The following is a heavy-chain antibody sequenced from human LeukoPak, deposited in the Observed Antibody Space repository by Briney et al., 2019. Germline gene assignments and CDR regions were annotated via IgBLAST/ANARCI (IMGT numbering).Heavy chain of an antibody. J-gene: IGHJ5*02. CDR1: GGSISSSSYY. D-gene: IGHD1-26*01. CDR3: ARSIVGATKNWFDP. Sequence: SETLSLTCTVSGGSISSSSYYWGWIRQPPGKGLEWIGSIYYSGSTYYNPSLKSRVTISVDTSKNQFSLKLSSVTAADTAVYYCARSIVGATKNWFDPWGQGTLVTVSS. CDR2: IYYSGST. V-gene: IGHV4-39*07.